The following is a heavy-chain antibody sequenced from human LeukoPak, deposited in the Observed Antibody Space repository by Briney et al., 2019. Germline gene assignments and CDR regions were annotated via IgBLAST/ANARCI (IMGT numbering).Heavy chain of an antibody. D-gene: IGHD3-10*01. CDR2: ISYDGSNK. CDR3: AKGGYYGSGSYTEENWFDP. J-gene: IGHJ5*02. Sequence: GGSLRLSCAASGFTFSSYAMHWVRQAPGKGLEWVAVISYDGSNKYYADSVKGRFTISRDNSKNTLYLQMNSLRAEDTAVYYCAKGGYYGSGSYTEENWFDPWGQGTLVTVSS. V-gene: IGHV3-30*04. CDR1: GFTFSSYA.